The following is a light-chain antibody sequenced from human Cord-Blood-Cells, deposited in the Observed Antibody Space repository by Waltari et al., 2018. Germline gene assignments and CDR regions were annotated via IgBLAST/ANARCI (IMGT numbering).Light chain of an antibody. V-gene: IGKV3-11*01. Sequence: EIVLPQSPATLSLSPGERATLSCRASQSVSSYLAWYQQRPGQAPRLLIYDSSNRATGSPGRFSGSGYGTDFKLTISSLEPEDVAVYYCQQRSNWPPAWTFGQGTKVEMK. CDR2: DSS. J-gene: IGKJ1*01. CDR3: QQRSNWPPAWT. CDR1: QSVSSY.